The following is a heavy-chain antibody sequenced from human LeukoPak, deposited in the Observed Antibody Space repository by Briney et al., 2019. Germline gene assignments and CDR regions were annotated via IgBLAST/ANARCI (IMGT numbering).Heavy chain of an antibody. D-gene: IGHD3-10*01. V-gene: IGHV4-39*02. CDR1: GGSISSSGYY. CDR3: ARHRGRYYDSGSYYYFDY. Sequence: PSETLCLTCTVSGGSISSSGYYWGWIRQPPGKGLEWVGSVYYTGSTFYNPSLKSRVTTSVDTSKNHFSLNLSSVTAADTAVYYCARHRGRYYDSGSYYYFDYWGQGTLVTVSS. CDR2: VYYTGST. J-gene: IGHJ4*02.